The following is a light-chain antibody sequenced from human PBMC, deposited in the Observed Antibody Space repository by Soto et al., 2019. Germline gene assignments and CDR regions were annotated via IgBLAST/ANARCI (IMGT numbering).Light chain of an antibody. CDR2: DAS. CDR3: QQRSDWPT. V-gene: IGKV3-11*01. J-gene: IGKJ1*01. Sequence: EIVLTQSPATLSLSPGERATLSCRASQSISSYLAWYQQKTGQAPRLLIYDASNRAAGIPARFSGSGSGTDFTLTISSLEPEDFALYYCQQRSDWPTFGQGTTVEIK. CDR1: QSISSY.